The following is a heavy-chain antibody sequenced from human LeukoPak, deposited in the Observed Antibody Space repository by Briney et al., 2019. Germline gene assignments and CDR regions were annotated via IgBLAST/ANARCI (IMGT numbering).Heavy chain of an antibody. CDR1: GFTVSSNY. J-gene: IGHJ4*02. D-gene: IGHD1-26*01. V-gene: IGHV3-53*01. Sequence: GGSLRLSCAASGFTVSSNYMSWVRQAPGKGLEWVSVIYSGGSTYYADSVKGRFTITRDNSKNTLYLQMNSLRAEDTAVYYCARCKGIPFSGSYDYWGQGTLVTVSS. CDR3: ARCKGIPFSGSYDY. CDR2: IYSGGST.